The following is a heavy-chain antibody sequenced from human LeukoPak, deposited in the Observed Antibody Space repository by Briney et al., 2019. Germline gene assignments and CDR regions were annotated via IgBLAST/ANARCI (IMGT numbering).Heavy chain of an antibody. D-gene: IGHD7-27*01. V-gene: IGHV3-7*03. CDR2: TNQDGSQK. CDR1: GFTFSSYA. CDR3: AAWGSGNY. J-gene: IGHJ4*02. Sequence: GGSLRLSCAASGFTFSSYAMSWVRQAPGKGLEWVANTNQDGSQKYYVDSVRGRFTISRDNAEKLFYLQINSLRVEDTAIYYCAAWGSGNYWGQGTLVTVSS.